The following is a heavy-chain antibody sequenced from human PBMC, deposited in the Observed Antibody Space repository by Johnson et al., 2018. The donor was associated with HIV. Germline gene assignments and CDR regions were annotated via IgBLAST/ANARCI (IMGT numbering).Heavy chain of an antibody. D-gene: IGHD6-25*01. J-gene: IGHJ3*01. CDR3: ARDGPSAAV. CDR2: ISYDGSNK. CDR1: GFTFSSYA. Sequence: QVQLVESGGGLVQPGRSLRLSCAASGFTFSSYAMHWVRQAPGKGLEWVAVISYDGSNKYYADSVKGRFTISRDNSKNTLYLQMHSLRAEDTAVYYCARDGPSAAVWGQGTMVTVSS. V-gene: IGHV3-30-3*01.